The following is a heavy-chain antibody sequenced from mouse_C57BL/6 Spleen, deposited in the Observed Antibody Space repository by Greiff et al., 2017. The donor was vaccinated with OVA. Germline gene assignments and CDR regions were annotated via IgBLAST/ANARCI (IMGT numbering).Heavy chain of an antibody. Sequence: EVHLVESGGGLVKPGGSLKLSCAASGFTFSSYAMSWVRQTPEKRLEWVATISDGGSYTYYPDNVKGRFTISRDNAKNNLYLQMSHLKSEDTAMYYCARDRGPYYYAMDYWGQGTSVTVSS. D-gene: IGHD3-3*01. CDR1: GFTFSSYA. J-gene: IGHJ4*01. CDR2: ISDGGSYT. CDR3: ARDRGPYYYAMDY. V-gene: IGHV5-4*01.